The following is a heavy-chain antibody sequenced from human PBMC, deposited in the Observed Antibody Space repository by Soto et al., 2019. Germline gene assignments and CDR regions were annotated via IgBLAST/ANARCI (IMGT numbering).Heavy chain of an antibody. J-gene: IGHJ4*02. V-gene: IGHV4-39*01. CDR2: IYYSGST. CDR3: ARHSRRSYGGYFDY. Sequence: QLQLQESGPGLVKPSETLSLTCTVSGGSISSSSYYWGWIRQPPGKGLEWIGSIYYSGSTYYNPSLKSRVTISVDTSKNQFSLKLSSVTAADTAVYYCARHSRRSYGGYFDYWGQGTLVTVSS. CDR1: GGSISSSSYY. D-gene: IGHD3-10*01.